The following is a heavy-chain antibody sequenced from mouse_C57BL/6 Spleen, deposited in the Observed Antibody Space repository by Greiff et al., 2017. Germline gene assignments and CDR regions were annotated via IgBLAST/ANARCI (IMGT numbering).Heavy chain of an antibody. Sequence: QVQLQQPGAELVRPGTSVKLSCKASGYTFTSYWMHWVKQRPGQGLEWIGVIDPSDSYTNYNQKFMGKATLTVDTSSSTAYMQLSSLTSEDSAVYYCARFITTADYWGQGTTLTVSS. CDR1: GYTFTSYW. D-gene: IGHD1-1*01. CDR3: ARFITTADY. V-gene: IGHV1-59*01. CDR2: IDPSDSYT. J-gene: IGHJ2*01.